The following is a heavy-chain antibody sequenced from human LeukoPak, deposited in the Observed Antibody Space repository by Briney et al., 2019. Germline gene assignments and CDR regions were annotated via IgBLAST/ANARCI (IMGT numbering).Heavy chain of an antibody. CDR2: ISPNGDST. CDR3: ARGYSTVTTIFDY. Sequence: GGSLRLSCAASGFTFSNYWMHWVRQAPGKGLEYVSAISPNGDSTYYANSVKGRFTISRDNSKNTLYLQVGSLRADDMAVYYCARGYSTVTTIFDYWGQGTLVTVSS. V-gene: IGHV3-64*01. D-gene: IGHD4-17*01. J-gene: IGHJ4*02. CDR1: GFTFSNYW.